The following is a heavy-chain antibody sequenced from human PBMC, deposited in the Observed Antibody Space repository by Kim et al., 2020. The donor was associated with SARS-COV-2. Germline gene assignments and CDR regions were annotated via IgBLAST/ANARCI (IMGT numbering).Heavy chain of an antibody. V-gene: IGHV3-23*01. D-gene: IGHD3-10*01. J-gene: IGHJ4*02. CDR3: AKDHAIPYYYGSGDNYFDY. CDR2: ISGSGGST. CDR1: GFTFSSYA. Sequence: GGSLRLSCAASGFTFSSYAMSWVRQAPGKGLEWVSAISGSGGSTYYADSVKGRFTISRDNSKNTLYLQMNSLRAEDTAVYYCAKDHAIPYYYGSGDNYFDYWGQGTLVTVSS.